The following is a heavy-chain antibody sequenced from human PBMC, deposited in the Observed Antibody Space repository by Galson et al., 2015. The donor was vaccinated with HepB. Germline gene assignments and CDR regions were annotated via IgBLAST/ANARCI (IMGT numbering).Heavy chain of an antibody. CDR1: GFTFGDYA. V-gene: IGHV3-49*04. D-gene: IGHD1-26*01. CDR3: TRAGVSYSGSYYFDY. CDR2: LRSKAYGETT. Sequence: SLRLSCAASGFTFGDYAMNWVRQAQGKGLEWVGFLRSKAYGETTEYAASVKGRFTLSRDDSKSIAYLQTNSLKSEDTAVYYCTRAGVSYSGSYYFDYWGQGTLVTVSS. J-gene: IGHJ4*02.